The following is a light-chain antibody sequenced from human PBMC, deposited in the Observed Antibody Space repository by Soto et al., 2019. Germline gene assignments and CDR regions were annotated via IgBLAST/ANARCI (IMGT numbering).Light chain of an antibody. CDR3: QQSYSTPIT. J-gene: IGKJ5*01. CDR1: HDISTF. CDR2: EAS. V-gene: IGKV1-39*01. Sequence: DIQLTQSPSLLSASIGDRVTITCRASHDISTFLAWYQQKPGKAPKLLIYEASTLQSGVPSRFSGSGSGTDFTLTISSLQPEDFATYYCQQSYSTPITFGQGTRLEI.